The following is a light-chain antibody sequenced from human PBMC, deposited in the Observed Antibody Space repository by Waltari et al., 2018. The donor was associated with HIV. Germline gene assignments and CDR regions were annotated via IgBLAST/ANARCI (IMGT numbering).Light chain of an antibody. Sequence: EIVLTQSPGTLSLSPGERATLSCRASQSVSKNYLAWYQQKSGQAPRLLIYGASSRATGIADRFSGSGSGTDFTLTISRLEPEDFAVYYCQQYGSSPCTFGPGTKVYVK. CDR2: GAS. CDR3: QQYGSSPCT. CDR1: QSVSKNY. V-gene: IGKV3-20*01. J-gene: IGKJ3*01.